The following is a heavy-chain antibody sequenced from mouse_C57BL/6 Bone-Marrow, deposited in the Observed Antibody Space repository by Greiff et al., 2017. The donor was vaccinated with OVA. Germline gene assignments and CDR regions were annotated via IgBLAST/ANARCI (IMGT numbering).Heavy chain of an antibody. J-gene: IGHJ4*01. CDR2: ISNLAYSI. Sequence: EVKLMESGGGLVQPGGSLKLSCAASGFTFSDYGMAWVRQAPRKGPEWVAFISNLAYSIYYADTVTGRFTISRENAKNTLYLEMSSLRSKDTAMYYCARDSNHDYYAMDYWGQGTSVTVSS. V-gene: IGHV5-15*01. CDR1: GFTFSDYG. D-gene: IGHD2-5*01. CDR3: ARDSNHDYYAMDY.